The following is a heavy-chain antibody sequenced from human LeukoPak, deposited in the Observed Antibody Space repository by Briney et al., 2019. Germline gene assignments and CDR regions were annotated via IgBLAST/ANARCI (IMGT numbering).Heavy chain of an antibody. D-gene: IGHD3-10*01. J-gene: IGHJ4*02. CDR2: IYYIGST. CDR1: GGSISSHY. CDR3: ARAPAGRGYFDY. V-gene: IGHV4-59*11. Sequence: SETLSLTCTVSGGSISSHYWSWIRQPPGKGLEWIGYIYYIGSTNYNPSLKSRVTISVDTSKNQFSLKLSSVTAADTAVSYCARAPAGRGYFDYWGQRTIVTLSS.